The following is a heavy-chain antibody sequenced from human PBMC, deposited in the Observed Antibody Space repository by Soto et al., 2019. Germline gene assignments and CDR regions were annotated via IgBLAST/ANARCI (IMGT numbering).Heavy chain of an antibody. CDR1: GFSLSISGVG. V-gene: IGHV2-5*02. CDR3: ARRSPYYGMDV. CDR2: IYWDDDK. J-gene: IGHJ6*02. Sequence: QITLKESGPTLVKPTQTLTLTCTFSGFSLSISGVGVGWIRQPPGKALEWLALIYWDDDKRYSPSLKSRPTITKDTSKNQVVLTMTNMDPVDTATYYCARRSPYYGMDVWGQGTTVTVSS.